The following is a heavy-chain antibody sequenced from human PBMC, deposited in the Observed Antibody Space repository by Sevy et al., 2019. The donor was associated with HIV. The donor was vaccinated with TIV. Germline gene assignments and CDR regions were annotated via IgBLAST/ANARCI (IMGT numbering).Heavy chain of an antibody. V-gene: IGHV4-59*01. CDR3: ASSKGIVGAMYYYYGMDV. CDR1: GGPISVYY. D-gene: IGHD1-26*01. J-gene: IGHJ6*02. Sequence: SETLSLTCTVSGGPISVYYWSWIRQPPGKGLEYIGYVYYTGSTNYNPSLKNRVTISVDTSNNQFSLKLTSVTAADTAVYYCASSKGIVGAMYYYYGMDVWGQGTTVTVSS. CDR2: VYYTGST.